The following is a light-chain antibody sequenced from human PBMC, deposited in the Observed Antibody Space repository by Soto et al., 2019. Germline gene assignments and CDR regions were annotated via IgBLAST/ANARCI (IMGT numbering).Light chain of an antibody. Sequence: EIVLTQSPATLSLSPGERATLSCSASQRISRSLAWYQHKPGQAPRLLIFDTSNRATGIPARFSGSGSGTDFTLTISSLEPEDFAIHYCQQRDSWPRTFGQGTKVEIK. J-gene: IGKJ1*01. CDR1: QRISRS. CDR3: QQRDSWPRT. V-gene: IGKV3-11*01. CDR2: DTS.